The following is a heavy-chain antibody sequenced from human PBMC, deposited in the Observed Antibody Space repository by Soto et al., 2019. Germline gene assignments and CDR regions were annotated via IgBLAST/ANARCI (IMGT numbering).Heavy chain of an antibody. CDR1: GGSISTSGDL. CDR2: ISYTWTT. D-gene: IGHD1-26*01. CDR3: ARHDHSGRFINAFDI. V-gene: IGHV4-39*01. Sequence: QLHLQESGPGLVKPSETLSLTCTVSGGSISTSGDLWGWIRQPPGKGLEWIGTISYTWTTYYNPSIQSRVTISVGTSNNQFSLHLASVTAADTAIYYCARHDHSGRFINAFDIWGQGTMVTVSS. J-gene: IGHJ3*02.